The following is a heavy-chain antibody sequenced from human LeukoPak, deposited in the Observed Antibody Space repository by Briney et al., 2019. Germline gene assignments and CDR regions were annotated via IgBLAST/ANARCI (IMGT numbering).Heavy chain of an antibody. D-gene: IGHD2-15*01. CDR2: ISYDGSNR. V-gene: IGHV3-30-3*01. CDR3: ARDPSPYCSGGRCYDFFDR. Sequence: PGGSLRLSCAASGFTFSAYAIHWVSHAPGKGLEWVAVISYDGSNRYYAVSVKGRFTISRDNSQNTLYLQMNSLRAEDTAVYYCARDPSPYCSGGRCYDFFDRWGQGTLVTVSS. CDR1: GFTFSAYA. J-gene: IGHJ4*02.